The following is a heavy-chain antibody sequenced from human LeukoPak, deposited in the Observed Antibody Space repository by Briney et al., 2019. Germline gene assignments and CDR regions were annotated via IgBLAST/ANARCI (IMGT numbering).Heavy chain of an antibody. CDR3: ARDVGVDPWDCSSTSCSLYFDY. CDR2: ISSSSSYI. Sequence: GGSLRLSCAASGFTFSSYSMNWVRQAPGKGLEWVSSISSSSSYIYYADSVKGRFTISRDNAKNSLYLQMNSLRAEDTAVYCCARDVGVDPWDCSSTSCSLYFDYWGQGTLVTVSS. V-gene: IGHV3-21*01. CDR1: GFTFSSYS. D-gene: IGHD2-2*01. J-gene: IGHJ4*02.